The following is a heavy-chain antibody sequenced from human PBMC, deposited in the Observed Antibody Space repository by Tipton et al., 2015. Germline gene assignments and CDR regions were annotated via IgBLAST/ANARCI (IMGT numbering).Heavy chain of an antibody. CDR2: IYSGGSP. J-gene: IGHJ4*02. Sequence: GSLRLSCAASGFNVSTHYMSWVRQAPGKGLEWVSIIYSGGSPFYADSVNGRFTISRDNSKNTLYLQMNSLRVEDTAVYYCARDGRIAAVGPQTFFDFWGQGTLVTVSS. V-gene: IGHV3-53*01. CDR1: GFNVSTHY. CDR3: ARDGRIAAVGPQTFFDF. D-gene: IGHD6-13*01.